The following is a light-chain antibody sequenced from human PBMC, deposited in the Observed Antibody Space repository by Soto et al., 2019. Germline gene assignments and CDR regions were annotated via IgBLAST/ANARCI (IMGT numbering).Light chain of an antibody. Sequence: EIVLTQSPATLSLSPGERATLSCRASESVNDYLAWYQQKPGQAPRLLIYGASNRATGIPVRFSGSGSGTEFTLTISSLEPEDFAVYYCQHRGRWPRTFGQGTKLEI. J-gene: IGKJ2*01. CDR1: ESVNDY. CDR3: QHRGRWPRT. CDR2: GAS. V-gene: IGKV3-11*01.